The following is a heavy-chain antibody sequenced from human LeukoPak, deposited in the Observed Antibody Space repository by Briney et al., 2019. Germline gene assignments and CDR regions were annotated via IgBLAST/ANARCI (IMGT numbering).Heavy chain of an antibody. V-gene: IGHV3-21*01. CDR1: GFTFSSYS. CDR3: ARDCTNGVCFRFDP. Sequence: GGSLRLSCAASGFTFSSYSMNWVRQAPGKGLEWVSSISSSSSYIYYADSVKGRFTISRDNAKNSLYLQMNSLRAEDTAVYYCARDCTNGVCFRFDPWGQGTLVTVS. CDR2: ISSSSSYI. D-gene: IGHD2-8*01. J-gene: IGHJ5*02.